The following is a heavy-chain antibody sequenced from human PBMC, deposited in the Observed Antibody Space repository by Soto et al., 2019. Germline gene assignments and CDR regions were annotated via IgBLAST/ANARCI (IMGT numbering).Heavy chain of an antibody. CDR2: IFSNDEK. D-gene: IGHD3-10*01. Sequence: QVTLKESGPVLVKPTETLTLTCTVSGFSLSNARMGVSWIRQPPGKALEWLAHIFSNDEKSYSTSLKSRLTFSKDTSKSQVFLTMTTMDPVDTATYYCARTYGSGSYYPGSNWFDPWGQGTLVTVSS. CDR3: ARTYGSGSYYPGSNWFDP. CDR1: GFSLSNARMG. J-gene: IGHJ5*02. V-gene: IGHV2-26*01.